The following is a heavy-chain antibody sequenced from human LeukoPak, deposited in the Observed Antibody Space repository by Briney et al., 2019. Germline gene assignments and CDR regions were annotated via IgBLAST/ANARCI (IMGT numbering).Heavy chain of an antibody. CDR2: ISSSSSYT. J-gene: IGHJ4*02. V-gene: IGHV3-11*06. CDR1: GFTFSDYY. CDR3: ARVWSGYFDY. Sequence: GGSLRLSCAASGFTFSDYYMSWIRQAPGKGLEWVSYISSSSSYTNYADSVKGRFTISRDNAKNSLYLQMNSLRVEDTAVYYCARVWSGYFDYWGQGTLVTVSS. D-gene: IGHD3-3*01.